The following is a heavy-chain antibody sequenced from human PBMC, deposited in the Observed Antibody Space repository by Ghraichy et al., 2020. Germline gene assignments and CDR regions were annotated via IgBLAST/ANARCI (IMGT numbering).Heavy chain of an antibody. J-gene: IGHJ6*03. CDR1: GGSISSYY. V-gene: IGHV4-59*08. Sequence: SETLSLTCTVSGGSISSYYWSWIRQPPGKGLEWIGYIYYSGSTNYNPSLKSRVTISVDTSKNQFSLKLSSVTAADTAVYYCARRSSYYDFWSGYYPRQDYYYYYMDVWGKGTTVTVSS. D-gene: IGHD3-3*01. CDR3: ARRSSYYDFWSGYYPRQDYYYYYMDV. CDR2: IYYSGST.